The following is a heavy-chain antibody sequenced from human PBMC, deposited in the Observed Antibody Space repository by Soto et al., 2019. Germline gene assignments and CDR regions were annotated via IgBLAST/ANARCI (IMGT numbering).Heavy chain of an antibody. CDR2: ISFDGSNK. J-gene: IGHJ4*02. D-gene: IGHD1-26*01. Sequence: PGGSLRLSCVASGFIFSSYVIHWVRQAPGKGLEWVAVISFDGSNKYYADSVKGRFTISRDISKSTLFLQMNSLRAEDTAVYYCEKLATQWELTYYFDSWGQGTLVTVSS. CDR1: GFIFSSYV. CDR3: EKLATQWELTYYFDS. V-gene: IGHV3-30*18.